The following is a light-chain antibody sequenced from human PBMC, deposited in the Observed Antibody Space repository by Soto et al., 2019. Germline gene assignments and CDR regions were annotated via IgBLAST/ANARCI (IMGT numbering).Light chain of an antibody. J-gene: IGKJ4*01. CDR1: QSISTY. CDR2: GAS. V-gene: IGKV1-39*01. Sequence: DIEMTQSPSSLSASVGDRVTITCRASQSISTYLNWYQQKGGKAPKLLIHGASSLQSGVPLRFSGSGSGTDFTLTISSVQHEDFATYYCQQGYSTRLSFGGGTKVELK. CDR3: QQGYSTRLS.